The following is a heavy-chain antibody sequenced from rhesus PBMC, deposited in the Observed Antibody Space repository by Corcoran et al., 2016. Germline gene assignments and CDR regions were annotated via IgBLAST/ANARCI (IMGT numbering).Heavy chain of an antibody. J-gene: IGHJ4*01. CDR3: ARGSDPFDY. Sequence: QVQLQESGPGLVKPSETLSLTCAVSGGSIGGYYWNWVRQAPGKGLEWIGNIDGNIAGTNYNPSLKSRVTISKDASKNQFSLRVSSVTSADTAVYYCARGSDPFDYWGQGVLVTVSS. CDR2: IDGNIAGT. V-gene: IGHV4-81*01. CDR1: GGSIGGYY. D-gene: IGHD3-22*01.